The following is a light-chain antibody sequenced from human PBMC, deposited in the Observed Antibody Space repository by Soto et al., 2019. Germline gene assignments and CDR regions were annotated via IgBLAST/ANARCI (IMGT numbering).Light chain of an antibody. CDR1: QSVNKY. J-gene: IGKJ1*01. CDR3: LKYGSSPGWT. Sequence: EIVLTQSPATLSLPPGERATLSCRASQSVNKYLAWFQQKLGQPPRLLIYAASTRATGIPDRFSGSGSGTDFTLTIGRLDPEDFAVYYCLKYGSSPGWTFGPGTKVDIK. V-gene: IGKV3-20*01. CDR2: AAS.